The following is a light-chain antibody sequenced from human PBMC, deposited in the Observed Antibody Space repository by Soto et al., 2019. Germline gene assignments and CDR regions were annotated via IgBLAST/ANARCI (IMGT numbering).Light chain of an antibody. CDR3: SSVTTWTTLV. J-gene: IGLJ2*01. CDR1: SSDVGAYDR. V-gene: IGLV2-18*02. CDR2: DVS. Sequence: QSALTQPPSVSGSPGQSVTISCTGTSSDVGAYDRVSWYQQPPGTAPRVIIYDVSNRPSGVPDRFSGSKSGNTASLTISGLLPEDEAEYYSSSVTTWTTLVFGGGTKLTVL.